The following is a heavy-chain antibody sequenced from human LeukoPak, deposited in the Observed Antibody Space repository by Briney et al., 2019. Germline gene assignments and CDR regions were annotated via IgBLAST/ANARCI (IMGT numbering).Heavy chain of an antibody. Sequence: GASVKVSCKASGYTFTSYDINWVRQATGQGLEWMGWMNPNSGNTGYAQKFQGRVTITRNTSISTAYMELSSLRSEDTAVYYCARHPYYSPRRRGMYYFDYWGQGTLVTVSS. CDR2: MNPNSGNT. CDR3: ARHPYYSPRRRGMYYFDY. D-gene: IGHD3-10*01. V-gene: IGHV1-8*03. J-gene: IGHJ4*02. CDR1: GYTFTSYD.